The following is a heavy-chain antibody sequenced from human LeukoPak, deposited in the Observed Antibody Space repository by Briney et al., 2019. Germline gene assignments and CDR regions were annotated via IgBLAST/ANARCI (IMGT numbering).Heavy chain of an antibody. J-gene: IGHJ6*03. D-gene: IGHD3-3*01. CDR1: GFTFSSYW. CDR2: MKQDGSEK. Sequence: GGSLRLSCAASGFTFSSYWMSWVRQAPGKGLEWVANMKQDGSEKYYVDSVKGRFTISRDNAKNSLYLQMNSLRAEDTAVYYCARGSNNDFWSGPYYYYMDVWGKGTTVTVSS. CDR3: ARGSNNDFWSGPYYYYMDV. V-gene: IGHV3-7*01.